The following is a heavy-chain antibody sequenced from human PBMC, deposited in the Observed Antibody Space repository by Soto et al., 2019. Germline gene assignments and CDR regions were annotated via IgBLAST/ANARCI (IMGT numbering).Heavy chain of an antibody. Sequence: QVQLQESGPGLVKPSQTLSLTCTVSGGSINSDHYYWSWLRQPPGKGLEWLGYISYSGSTYYNPSLKSRIVISVDTSTNQFSLKLISVTAADTAVYCCARAYDFWNGYYSAQYYFDFWGQGTLVTVSS. D-gene: IGHD3-3*01. J-gene: IGHJ4*02. CDR3: ARAYDFWNGYYSAQYYFDF. CDR1: GGSINSDHYY. CDR2: ISYSGST. V-gene: IGHV4-30-4*01.